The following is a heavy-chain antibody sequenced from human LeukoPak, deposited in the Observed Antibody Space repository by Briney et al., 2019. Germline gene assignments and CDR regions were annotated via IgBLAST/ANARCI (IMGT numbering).Heavy chain of an antibody. J-gene: IGHJ4*02. V-gene: IGHV3-7*03. D-gene: IGHD4-23*01. CDR3: TRTVNSASDF. CDR2: INQNGGGK. Sequence: QLGGSLRLSCVASGFIFGDYWMRWVRQAPGKGLEWVATINQNGGGKYYVDSVKGRFTISRDNAKTSLFLQMNSLRIDDTAMYYCTRTVNSASDFWGQGTLVTVSS. CDR1: GFIFGDYW.